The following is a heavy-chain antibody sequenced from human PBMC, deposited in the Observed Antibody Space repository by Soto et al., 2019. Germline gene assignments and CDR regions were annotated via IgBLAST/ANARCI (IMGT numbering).Heavy chain of an antibody. Sequence: QVQLVQSGPEVKKPGSSVKVSCKASGGTFRTYAVSWVRRAPGHGLEWLGGIIPAHDTPNYAPRFEGRVTITADESTNTAYMEMNSLTSNDTAVYYCSRDRSADNMRNENYFYGMDVWGQGTTVTVSS. CDR3: SRDRSADNMRNENYFYGMDV. J-gene: IGHJ6*02. V-gene: IGHV1-69*01. D-gene: IGHD1-1*01. CDR2: IIPAHDTP. CDR1: GGTFRTYA.